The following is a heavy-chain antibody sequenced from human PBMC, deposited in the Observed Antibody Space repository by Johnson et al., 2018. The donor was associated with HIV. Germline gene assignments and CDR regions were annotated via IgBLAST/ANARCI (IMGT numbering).Heavy chain of an antibody. D-gene: IGHD4-11*01. CDR2: ISWNSGSI. Sequence: VQLVESGGSVERPGGSLRLSCVASGFTFDDYAMHWVRQAPGKGLEWVSGISWNSGSIGYADSVKGRFTISRDNAKNSLYLQMNSLRAEDTALYYCAKGEAATTVTLDIWGQGTMVTVSS. J-gene: IGHJ3*02. CDR1: GFTFDDYA. V-gene: IGHV3-9*01. CDR3: AKGEAATTVTLDI.